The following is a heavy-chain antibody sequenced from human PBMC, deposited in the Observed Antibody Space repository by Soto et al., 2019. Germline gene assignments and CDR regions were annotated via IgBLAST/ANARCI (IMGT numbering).Heavy chain of an antibody. D-gene: IGHD3-3*01. V-gene: IGHV4-39*01. CDR1: GGSISSSSYY. CDR2: IYYSGST. J-gene: IGHJ6*02. CDR3: ARLFWSVPGYYYGMDA. Sequence: QLQLQESGPGLVKPSETLSLTCTVSGGSISSSSYYWGWIRQPPGKGLEWIGSIYYSGSTYYNPSLKSRVTISVDTSKNQFSLKLSSVTAADTAVYYCARLFWSVPGYYYGMDAWGQGTTVTVSS.